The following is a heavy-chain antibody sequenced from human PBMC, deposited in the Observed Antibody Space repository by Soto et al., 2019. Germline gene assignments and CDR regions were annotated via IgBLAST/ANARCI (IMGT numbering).Heavy chain of an antibody. D-gene: IGHD5-18*01. J-gene: IGHJ4*02. CDR2: IIPMFGTA. CDR1: GGTFSTYA. Sequence: QVHLVQSGAAVKKPESSVKFSCKAPGGTFSTYAISWVRQAPGQGLEWMGGIIPMFGTANYAQRFQDRVTITADESTNTVYMELSSLRSEDTAVYFCASGIQLWLRRINNGYSGWGQGTLVTVSS. CDR3: ASGIQLWLRRINNGYSG. V-gene: IGHV1-69*12.